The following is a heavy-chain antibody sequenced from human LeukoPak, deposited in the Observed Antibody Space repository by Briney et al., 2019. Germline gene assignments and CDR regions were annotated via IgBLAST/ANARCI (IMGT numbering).Heavy chain of an antibody. CDR3: ARGLRLGELSLVKY. D-gene: IGHD3-16*02. J-gene: IGHJ4*02. CDR1: GGTFSSYA. CDR2: ITPIFGTS. V-gene: IGHV1-69*13. Sequence: SVKVSCKASGGTFSSYAICWVRQAPGQGLEWMGGITPIFGTSNYAQKFQGRVTITADESTGTAYMELSSLRSEDTAVYYCARGLRLGELSLVKYWGQGTLVTVSS.